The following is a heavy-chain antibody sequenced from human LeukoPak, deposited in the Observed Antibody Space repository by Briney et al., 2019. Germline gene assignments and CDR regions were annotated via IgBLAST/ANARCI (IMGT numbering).Heavy chain of an antibody. CDR1: GFTFSSYG. Sequence: GGSLRLSCAASGFTFSSYGMHWVRQAPGKGLEWVAFIRYDGSNKYYADSAKGRFTISRDNSKNTLYLQMNSLRAEDTAVYYCAKGGPAYYDFWSGYPDYWGQGTLVTVSS. J-gene: IGHJ4*02. D-gene: IGHD3-3*01. V-gene: IGHV3-30*02. CDR2: IRYDGSNK. CDR3: AKGGPAYYDFWSGYPDY.